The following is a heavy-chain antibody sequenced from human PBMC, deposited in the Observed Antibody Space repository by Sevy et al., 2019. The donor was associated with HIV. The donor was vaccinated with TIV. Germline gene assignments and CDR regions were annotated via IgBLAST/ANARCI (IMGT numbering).Heavy chain of an antibody. CDR1: GFSLSNYH. J-gene: IGHJ6*02. V-gene: IGHV3-64D*09. D-gene: IGHD3-3*01. Sequence: GGSLRLSCTASGFSLSNYHMNWVRQAPGKGLEYVSVISSSGSGTYYAESVKGRFTISRENSKNTLYLQMRSLRTEDTAVDYYVKDSIFYDSSSGYRPFYYYGMDVWGQGTSVTVSS. CDR3: VKDSIFYDSSSGYRPFYYYGMDV. CDR2: ISSSGSGT.